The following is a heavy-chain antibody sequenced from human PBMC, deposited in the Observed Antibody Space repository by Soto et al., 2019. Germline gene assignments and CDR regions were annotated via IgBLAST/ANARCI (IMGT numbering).Heavy chain of an antibody. CDR2: VWSAGINK. CDR3: ARALDTTTVTRWGVDR. J-gene: IGHJ6*02. D-gene: IGHD4-17*01. CDR1: GFTFNNYG. V-gene: IGHV3-33*01. Sequence: QAQLVESGGGVVQPGRSLRLSCAASGFTFNNYGMHWVRQAPGEELEWVAVVWSAGINKYYADSVKGRFTISRDDSKNTVYLRMNSLRSEDTAMYYCARALDTTTVTRWGVDRWGHVTTVTVSS.